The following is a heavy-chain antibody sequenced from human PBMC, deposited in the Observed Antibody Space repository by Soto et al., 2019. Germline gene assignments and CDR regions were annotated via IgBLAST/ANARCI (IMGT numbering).Heavy chain of an antibody. Sequence: QITLKESGPTLVKPTQTLTLTCSFSGFSLSTTGVGVGWIRQSPGKALEWLAIIYWDNDKRYSPSLKSRVTITMDTSKNQVVLTVTNMDPVDTGTYYCARSLWFGELHWGQGDLVTVSS. CDR2: IYWDNDK. V-gene: IGHV2-5*02. CDR3: ARSLWFGELH. D-gene: IGHD3-10*01. CDR1: GFSLSTTGVG. J-gene: IGHJ4*02.